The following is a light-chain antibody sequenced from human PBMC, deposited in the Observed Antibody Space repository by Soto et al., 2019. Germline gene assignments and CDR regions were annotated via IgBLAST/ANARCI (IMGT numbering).Light chain of an antibody. CDR1: QGIRSD. Sequence: AIQMTQSPSSLSASVGDRVTITCRASQGIRSDLGWYQQRPGEAPKLLIYGVSRLQSGVPSRFSGSGSGTDFTLTISSLQPEDFATYYCLQDYDYPRTVGQGTKVEI. CDR2: GVS. V-gene: IGKV1-6*01. CDR3: LQDYDYPRT. J-gene: IGKJ1*01.